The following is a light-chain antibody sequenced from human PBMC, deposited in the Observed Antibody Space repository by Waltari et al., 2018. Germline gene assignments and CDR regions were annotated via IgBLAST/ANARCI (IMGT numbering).Light chain of an antibody. V-gene: IGKV1-5*03. CDR1: QDFHRY. CDR3: QQYHGDWTT. CDR2: LAS. Sequence: IQLTQTPSTLSASARDRVTITCRPSQDFHRYLSWYQHKSGKAPRVLIYLASTLEIGVPSRFSGSGAGTQFTLTIRNLQPEDFATYFCQQYHGDWTTFGQGTRLEIK. J-gene: IGKJ5*01.